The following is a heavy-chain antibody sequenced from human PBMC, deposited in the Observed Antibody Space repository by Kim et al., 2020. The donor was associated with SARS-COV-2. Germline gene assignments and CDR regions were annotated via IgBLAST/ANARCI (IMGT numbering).Heavy chain of an antibody. CDR1: GFTFSSYG. J-gene: IGHJ2*01. CDR2: ISYDGSNK. Sequence: GGSLRLSCAASGFTFSSYGMHWVRQAPGKGLEWVAVISYDGSNKYYADSVKGRFTISRDNSKNTLYLQMNSLRAEDTAVYYCAKIQSGYCSSTSCYHRGKNFDLWGRGTLVTVSS. CDR3: AKIQSGYCSSTSCYHRGKNFDL. V-gene: IGHV3-30*18. D-gene: IGHD2-2*01.